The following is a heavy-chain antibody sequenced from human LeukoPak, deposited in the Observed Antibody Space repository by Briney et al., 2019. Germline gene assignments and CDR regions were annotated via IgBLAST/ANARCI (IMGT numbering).Heavy chain of an antibody. V-gene: IGHV1-18*01. CDR1: GYTFTSYG. Sequence: GASVKVSCKASGYTFTSYGISWVRQAPGQGLEWMGWISAYNGNTNYAQKFQGRVTMTRDTSISTAYMELSRLTSDDTALFYCAREVGDDSGFDYWGQGTLVTVSS. CDR3: AREVGDDSGFDY. J-gene: IGHJ4*02. D-gene: IGHD3-10*01. CDR2: ISAYNGNT.